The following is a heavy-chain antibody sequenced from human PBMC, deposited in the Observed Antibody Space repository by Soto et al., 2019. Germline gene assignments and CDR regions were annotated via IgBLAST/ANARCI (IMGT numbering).Heavy chain of an antibody. V-gene: IGHV1-18*01. CDR1: GYAFTTYG. CDR3: ERGRYGDY. D-gene: IGHD1-1*01. Sequence: QVHLVQSGAEVKKPGASVKVSCKGSGYAFTTYGITWVRQAPGQGLEWMGWISAHNGNTNYAQKLQGRVTVTRDTSTSTAYMELRSLRSDDTAVYYCERGRYGDYWGQGALVTFSS. J-gene: IGHJ4*02. CDR2: ISAHNGNT.